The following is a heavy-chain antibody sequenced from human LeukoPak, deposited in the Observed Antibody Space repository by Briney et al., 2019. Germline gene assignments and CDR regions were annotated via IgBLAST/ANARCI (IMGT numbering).Heavy chain of an antibody. V-gene: IGHV4-61*02. CDR2: IYTSGST. Sequence: SQTLSLTCTVSGGSISSGSYYWSWIRQPAGKGLEWIGRIYTSGSTNYNPSLKSRITISVDTSKNQFSLKLSSVTAADTAVYYCARSRQASGLFSSWGQGTLVVVSS. CDR1: GGSISSGSYY. CDR3: ARSRQASGLFSS. D-gene: IGHD3-10*01. J-gene: IGHJ5*02.